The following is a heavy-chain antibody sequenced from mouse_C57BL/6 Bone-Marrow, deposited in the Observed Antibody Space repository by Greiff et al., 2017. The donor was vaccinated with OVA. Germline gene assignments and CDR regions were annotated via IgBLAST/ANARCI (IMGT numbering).Heavy chain of an antibody. V-gene: IGHV7-3*01. CDR2: IRNKANGYTT. CDR3: ARSTYYSNYGFAY. D-gene: IGHD2-5*01. Sequence: EVQLMESGGGLVQPGGSLSLSCAASGFTFTDYYMSWVRQPPGKALEWLGFIRNKANGYTTEYSASVKGRFTISRDNSQSILYLQMNALRAEDSATYYCARSTYYSNYGFAYWGQGTLVTVSA. CDR1: GFTFTDYY. J-gene: IGHJ3*01.